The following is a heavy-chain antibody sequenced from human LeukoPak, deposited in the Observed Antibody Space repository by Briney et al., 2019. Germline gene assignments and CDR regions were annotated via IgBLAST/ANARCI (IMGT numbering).Heavy chain of an antibody. CDR1: GGSISSYY. CDR2: IYYSGST. CDR3: ARGKGVYDFWSGSLISYYFDY. J-gene: IGHJ4*02. V-gene: IGHV4-59*01. Sequence: SETLSLTCTVSGGSISSYYWSWIRQPPGKGLEWIGYIYYSGSTNYNPSPKSRVTISVDTSKNQFSLKLSSVTAADTAVYYCARGKGVYDFWSGSLISYYFDYWGQGTLVTVSS. D-gene: IGHD3-3*01.